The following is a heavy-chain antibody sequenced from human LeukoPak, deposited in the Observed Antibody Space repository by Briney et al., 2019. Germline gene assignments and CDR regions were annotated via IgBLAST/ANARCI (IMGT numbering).Heavy chain of an antibody. CDR3: ARAENHYYYDSSGYYYWRSSVSSKPTPVDY. CDR2: ISAYNGNT. D-gene: IGHD3-22*01. V-gene: IGHV1-18*01. CDR1: GYTFTSYG. Sequence: GASVKVSCKASGYTFTSYGISWVRQAPGQGLEWMGWISAYNGNTNYAQKLQGRVTMTTDTSTSTAYMELRSLRSDDTAVYYCARAENHYYYDSSGYYYWRSSVSSKPTPVDYWGQGTLVTVSS. J-gene: IGHJ4*02.